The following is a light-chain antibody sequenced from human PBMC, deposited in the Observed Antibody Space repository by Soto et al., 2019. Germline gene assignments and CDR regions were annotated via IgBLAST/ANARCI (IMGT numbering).Light chain of an antibody. V-gene: IGLV1-40*01. CDR1: SSNIGAGYD. J-gene: IGLJ2*01. CDR2: GNT. CDR3: QSYDSSLRGV. Sequence: QSVLTQPPSVSGAPGQRVTISCTGSSSNIGAGYDVYWYQQLPGTAPKLLIYGNTNRPSGVPDRFSGSESGTSASLAITGLQAEDEADYYCQSYDSSLRGVFGGGTKLTVL.